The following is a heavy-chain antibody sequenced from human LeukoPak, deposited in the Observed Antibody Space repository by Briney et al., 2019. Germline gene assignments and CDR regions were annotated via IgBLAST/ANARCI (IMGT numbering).Heavy chain of an antibody. J-gene: IGHJ4*02. Sequence: PGGSLRLSCAASGFTFSSYAMHWVRQAPGKGLEWVAVISYDGSNKYYADSVKGRFTISRDNAKNSLYLRMNSLRAEDTAVYYCARESDYYDSSGYPDYWGQGTLVTVSS. CDR1: GFTFSSYA. D-gene: IGHD3-22*01. V-gene: IGHV3-30-3*01. CDR2: ISYDGSNK. CDR3: ARESDYYDSSGYPDY.